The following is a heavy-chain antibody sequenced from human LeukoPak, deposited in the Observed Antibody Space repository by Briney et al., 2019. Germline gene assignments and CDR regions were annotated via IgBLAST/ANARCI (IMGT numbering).Heavy chain of an antibody. V-gene: IGHV1-2*02. CDR2: INPNSGGT. Sequence: ASVKVSCKASGYTFTGYYMHWVRQAPGQGREWRGCINPNSGGTNYAQKFQGRVTMTRDTSISTAYMELSRLRSDDTAVYYCASLVVVAATRFLHWGQGTLVTVSS. CDR3: ASLVVVAATRFLH. J-gene: IGHJ4*02. D-gene: IGHD2-15*01. CDR1: GYTFTGYY.